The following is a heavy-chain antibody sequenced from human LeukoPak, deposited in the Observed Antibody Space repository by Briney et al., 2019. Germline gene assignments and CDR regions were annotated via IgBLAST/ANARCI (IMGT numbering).Heavy chain of an antibody. D-gene: IGHD3-10*01. CDR1: GGSISSRSYF. V-gene: IGHV4-39*07. CDR2: IYYSGST. J-gene: IGHJ3*02. CDR3: ARGVRLLWFGESSPDAFDI. Sequence: SETLSLTCTVSGGSISSRSYFWGWIRQPPGKGLEWIGSIYYSGSTYYNPSLKSRVTISVDTSKNQFSLKLSSVTAADTAVYYCARGVRLLWFGESSPDAFDIWGQGTMVTVSS.